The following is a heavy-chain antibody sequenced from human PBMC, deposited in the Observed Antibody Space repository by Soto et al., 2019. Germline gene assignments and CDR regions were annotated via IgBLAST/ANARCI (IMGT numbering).Heavy chain of an antibody. J-gene: IGHJ4*02. V-gene: IGHV4-30-4*01. D-gene: IGHD6-13*01. CDR3: ARVVRQQLAFDY. CDR2: IYYSGST. CDR1: GGSISSGDYY. Sequence: SETLSLTCTVSGGSISSGDYYWSWIRQPPGKGLEYIGYIYYSGSTYYNPSLKSRVTISVDTSKNQFSLKLSSVTAADTAVYYCARVVRQQLAFDYWGQGTLVTVSS.